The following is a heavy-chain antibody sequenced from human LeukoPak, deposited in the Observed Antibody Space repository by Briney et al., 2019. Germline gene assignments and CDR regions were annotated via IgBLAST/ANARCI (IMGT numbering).Heavy chain of an antibody. V-gene: IGHV4-59*01. Sequence: SETLSLTCTVSGGSISSYYWSWIRQPPGKGLEWIGYIYYSGSTNYNPSLKSRVTISVDTSKNQFSLKLSSVTAADTAVYYCARVPYSGSYEDYYYYGMDVWGQGTTVTVSS. D-gene: IGHD1-26*01. CDR1: GGSISSYY. CDR3: ARVPYSGSYEDYYYYGMDV. J-gene: IGHJ6*02. CDR2: IYYSGST.